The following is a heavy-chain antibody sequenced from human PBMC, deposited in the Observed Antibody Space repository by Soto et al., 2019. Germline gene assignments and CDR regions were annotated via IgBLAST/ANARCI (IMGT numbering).Heavy chain of an antibody. Sequence: ASVKVSCKASGYTFTSYGISWVRQAPGQGLEWMGWISAYNGNTNYAQKLQGRVTMTTDTSTSTAYMELRSLRSGDTAVYYCARDHRFSPPGRFDIWGQGTMVTVSS. CDR2: ISAYNGNT. J-gene: IGHJ3*02. CDR1: GYTFTSYG. D-gene: IGHD3-3*01. CDR3: ARDHRFSPPGRFDI. V-gene: IGHV1-18*01.